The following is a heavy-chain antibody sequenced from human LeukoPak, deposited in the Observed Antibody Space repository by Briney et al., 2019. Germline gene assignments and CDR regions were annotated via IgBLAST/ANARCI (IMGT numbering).Heavy chain of an antibody. CDR3: AKDWMATTMGYFDL. J-gene: IGHJ2*01. CDR2: ISWNSGSI. V-gene: IGHV3-9*01. CDR1: GFTFDDYA. Sequence: GGSLRLSCAASGFTFDDYAMHWVRQAPGKGLEGVSGISWNSGSIGYADSVKGRFTISRDNAKNSLYLQMNSLRAEDTALYYCAKDWMATTMGYFDLWGRGTLVTVSS. D-gene: IGHD5-12*01.